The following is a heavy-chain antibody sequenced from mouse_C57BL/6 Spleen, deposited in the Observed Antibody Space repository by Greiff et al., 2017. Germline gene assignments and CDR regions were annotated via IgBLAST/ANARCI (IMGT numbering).Heavy chain of an antibody. Sequence: EVKLLESGPELVKPGASVKMSCKASGYTFTDYNMHWVKQSHGKSLEWIGYINPNNGGTSYNQKFKGKATLTVNKSSSTAYMELRSLTSEDSAVYYCARRGTSWYFDVWGTGTTVTVSS. J-gene: IGHJ1*03. V-gene: IGHV1-22*01. D-gene: IGHD3-3*01. CDR2: INPNNGGT. CDR3: ARRGTSWYFDV. CDR1: GYTFTDYN.